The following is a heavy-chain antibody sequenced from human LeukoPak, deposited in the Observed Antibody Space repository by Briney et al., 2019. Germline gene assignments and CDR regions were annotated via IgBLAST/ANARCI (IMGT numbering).Heavy chain of an antibody. D-gene: IGHD6-13*01. V-gene: IGHV4-4*07. CDR2: IYSTGST. CDR1: GGSISSYY. Sequence: SETLSLTCTVSGGSISSYYWSWIRQPAGKGLEWIGRIYSTGSTNYNPSLKSRVTMSVDTSKNQFSLRLRSVTAADTAVYYCTRQIASAGTAGFDFWGQGALVTVSS. CDR3: TRQIASAGTAGFDF. J-gene: IGHJ4*02.